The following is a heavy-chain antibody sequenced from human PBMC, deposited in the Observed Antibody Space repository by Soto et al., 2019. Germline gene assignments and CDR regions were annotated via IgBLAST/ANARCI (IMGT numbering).Heavy chain of an antibody. CDR2: INHSGST. CDR1: GGSFSGYY. V-gene: IGHV4-34*01. J-gene: IGHJ2*01. CDR3: AREVPSRYFDL. Sequence: QVRLQQWGAGLLKPSETLPLTCAVYGGSFSGYYWSWIRQPPGKGLEWIGEINHSGSTNYNPSLQCRVTMSVDTSKNEFSLKLNSVTAADTAVYYCAREVPSRYFDLWGRGTPVTVSS. D-gene: IGHD3-10*01.